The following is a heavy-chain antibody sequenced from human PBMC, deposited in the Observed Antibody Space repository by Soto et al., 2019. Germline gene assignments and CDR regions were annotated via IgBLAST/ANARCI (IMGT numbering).Heavy chain of an antibody. CDR2: ISSSSSYI. V-gene: IGHV3-21*01. D-gene: IGHD3-3*01. CDR1: GFTFSSYS. CDR3: AREKVRFLEWFPGPWGKTSFDP. Sequence: GGSLRLSCAASGFTFSSYSMNWVRQAPGKGLEWVSSISSSSSYIYYADSVKGRFTISRDNAKNSLYLQMNSLRAEDTAVYYCAREKVRFLEWFPGPWGKTSFDPWGQGTLVTVSS. J-gene: IGHJ5*02.